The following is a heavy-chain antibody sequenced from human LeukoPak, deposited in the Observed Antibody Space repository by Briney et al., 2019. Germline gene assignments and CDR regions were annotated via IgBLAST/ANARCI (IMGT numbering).Heavy chain of an antibody. CDR1: GFTFSTHD. D-gene: IGHD3-16*01. CDR3: AKDMSGAEIYWYFDL. V-gene: IGHV3-48*04. J-gene: IGHJ2*01. CDR2: ISSRSSTI. Sequence: GGSLRLSCAASGFTFSTHDLNWVRQAPGKGLEWVSFISSRSSTIYYADSVKGRFTISRDNAKNSLYLQMNSLRAEDTALYYCAKDMSGAEIYWYFDLWGRGTLVTVSS.